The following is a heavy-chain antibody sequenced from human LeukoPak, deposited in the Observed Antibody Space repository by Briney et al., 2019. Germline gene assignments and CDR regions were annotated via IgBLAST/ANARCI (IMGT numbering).Heavy chain of an antibody. CDR2: IYHSGST. CDR3: ARDDYGDPSDY. J-gene: IGHJ4*02. V-gene: IGHV4-38-2*02. CDR1: GYYISSGYY. Sequence: PSETLSLTCTVSGYYISSGYYWGWIRQPPGKGLEWIGSIYHSGSTYYNPSLKSRVTISVDTSKNQFSLKLSSVTAADTAVYYCARDDYGDPSDYWGQGTLVTVSS. D-gene: IGHD4-17*01.